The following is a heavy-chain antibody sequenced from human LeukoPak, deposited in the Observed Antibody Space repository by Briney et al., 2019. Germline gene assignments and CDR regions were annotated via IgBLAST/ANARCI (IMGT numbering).Heavy chain of an antibody. CDR3: ARDGPYDSSGYPHSFDY. V-gene: IGHV1-69*13. CDR2: IIPIFGTA. J-gene: IGHJ4*02. Sequence: SVKVSCKASGGTFSSYAISWVRQAPGQGLEWMGGIIPIFGTANYAQKFQGRVTITADESTSTAYMELSSLRSEDTAVYYCARDGPYDSSGYPHSFDYWGQGTLVTVSS. CDR1: GGTFSSYA. D-gene: IGHD3-22*01.